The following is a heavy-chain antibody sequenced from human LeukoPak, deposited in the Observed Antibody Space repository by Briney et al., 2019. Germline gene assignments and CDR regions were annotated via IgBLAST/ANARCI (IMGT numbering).Heavy chain of an antibody. CDR3: ASHYDILTGYGY. D-gene: IGHD3-9*01. Sequence: PSETLSLTCTVSGGSISSYYWSWIRQPPGKGLERIGYVYYSGSTNYNPSLKSRVTISVDTSKNQFSLKLSSVTAADTAVYYCASHYDILTGYGYWGQGTLVTVSS. V-gene: IGHV4-59*08. CDR2: VYYSGST. CDR1: GGSISSYY. J-gene: IGHJ4*02.